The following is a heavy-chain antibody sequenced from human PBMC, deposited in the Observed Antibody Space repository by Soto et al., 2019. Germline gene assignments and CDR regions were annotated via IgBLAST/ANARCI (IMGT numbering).Heavy chain of an antibody. D-gene: IGHD1-7*01. CDR1: GFSLDTSSVA. CDR3: EHRRLEEGTRLGFDY. CDR2: IYWDDDK. V-gene: IGHV2-5*02. J-gene: IGHJ4*02. Sequence: QITLKESGPTLVRPTQTLTLTCTFSGFSLDTSSVAVGWIRQPQGKGLEWLALIYWDDDKRYSPSLQNRVTITKETSKDQVVFTRTDMDPVDTGTYYCEHRRLEEGTRLGFDYWGQGTLVTVSS.